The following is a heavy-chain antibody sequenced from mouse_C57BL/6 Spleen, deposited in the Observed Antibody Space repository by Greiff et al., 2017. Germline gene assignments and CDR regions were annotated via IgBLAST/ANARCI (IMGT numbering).Heavy chain of an antibody. CDR1: GFTFSSYA. Sequence: EVMLVESGGGLVKPGGSLKLSCAASGFTFSSYAMSWVRQTPEKRLEWVATISDGGSYTYYPDNVKGRFTISRDNAKNNLYLQMSHLKSEDTAMYYCARDEYDYDSFAYWGQGTLVTVSA. CDR2: ISDGGSYT. V-gene: IGHV5-4*01. D-gene: IGHD2-4*01. CDR3: ARDEYDYDSFAY. J-gene: IGHJ3*01.